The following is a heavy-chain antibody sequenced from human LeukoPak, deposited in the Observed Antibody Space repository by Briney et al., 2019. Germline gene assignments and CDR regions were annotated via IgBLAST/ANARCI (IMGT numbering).Heavy chain of an antibody. CDR3: ARELWFGGNFDY. V-gene: IGHV4-34*01. CDR2: INHSGST. D-gene: IGHD3-10*01. Sequence: PSETLSLTCAVYGGSFSGYYWSWIRQPPGKGLEWIGEINHSGSTNYNPPLKSRVTISVDMSKNQFSLKLSSVTAADTAVYYCARELWFGGNFDYWGQGTLVTVSS. CDR1: GGSFSGYY. J-gene: IGHJ4*02.